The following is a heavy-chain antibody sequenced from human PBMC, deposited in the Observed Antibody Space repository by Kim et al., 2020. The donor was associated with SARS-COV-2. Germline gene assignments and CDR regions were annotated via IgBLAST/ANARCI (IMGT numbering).Heavy chain of an antibody. J-gene: IGHJ6*02. CDR2: IYHSGST. V-gene: IGHV4-4*02. CDR3: AGGDYPNYYYGMDV. D-gene: IGHD4-17*01. CDR1: GGSISSSNW. Sequence: SETLSLTCAVSGGSISSSNWWSWVRQPPGKGLEWIGEIYHSGSTNYNPSLKSRVTISVDKSKNQFSLKLSSVTAADTAVYYCAGGDYPNYYYGMDVWGQGTTVTVSS.